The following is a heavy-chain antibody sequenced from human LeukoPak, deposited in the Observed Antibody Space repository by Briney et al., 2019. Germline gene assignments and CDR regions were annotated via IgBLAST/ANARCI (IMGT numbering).Heavy chain of an antibody. Sequence: GGSLRLSCAASGFTFSNYAMSGVRQAPGKGLKWVSVISGSGATTDYADSVRGRFTISRDNSKNTLYLQLDSLRAEDTAVYFCAKGLWGAYYYGMDVWGQGTTVTVSS. CDR2: ISGSGATT. D-gene: IGHD3-16*01. V-gene: IGHV3-23*01. J-gene: IGHJ6*02. CDR3: AKGLWGAYYYGMDV. CDR1: GFTFSNYA.